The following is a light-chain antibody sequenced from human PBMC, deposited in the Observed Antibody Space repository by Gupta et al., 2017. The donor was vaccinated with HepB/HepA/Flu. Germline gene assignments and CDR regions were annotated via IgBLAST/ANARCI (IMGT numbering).Light chain of an antibody. Sequence: DIQVTQSPSTLSASVGDRVTITCRASQSISSWLAWYQQKPGKAPKLLIYKTSSLESGVPSRFSGSGSGTDFTLTISSLQPDDFATYYCQPYNTYSFGQGTKVEIK. CDR1: QSISSW. V-gene: IGKV1-5*03. CDR3: QPYNTYS. J-gene: IGKJ1*01. CDR2: KTS.